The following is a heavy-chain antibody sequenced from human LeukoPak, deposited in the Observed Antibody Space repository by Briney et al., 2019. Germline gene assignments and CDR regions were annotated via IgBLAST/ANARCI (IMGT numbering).Heavy chain of an antibody. CDR2: IYYSGNT. J-gene: IGHJ4*02. V-gene: IGHV4-59*12. D-gene: IGHD6-19*01. Sequence: SETLSLTCTVSGGSISGDHWNWIRQPPGKGLEWIGYIYYSGNTNYNPSLKSRVTISVDTSKNQFSLKLSSVAAADTAVYYCARDGGYSSGWHIWGQGTLVTVSS. CDR3: ARDGGYSSGWHI. CDR1: GGSISGDH.